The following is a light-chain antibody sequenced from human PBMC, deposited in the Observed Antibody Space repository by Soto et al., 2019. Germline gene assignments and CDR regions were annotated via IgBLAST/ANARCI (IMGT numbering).Light chain of an antibody. CDR2: DVS. CDR3: CSFAGNYIYV. V-gene: IGLV2-11*01. CDR1: SSDVGGYNY. J-gene: IGLJ1*01. Sequence: ALTQPRSVSGSPGQSVTISCTGTSSDVGGYNYVSWYLQHPGKAPKVMIYDVSKRPSGVPDRFSGSKSGNTASLTISGLQSEDEADYYCCSFAGNYIYVFGTGTKVTVL.